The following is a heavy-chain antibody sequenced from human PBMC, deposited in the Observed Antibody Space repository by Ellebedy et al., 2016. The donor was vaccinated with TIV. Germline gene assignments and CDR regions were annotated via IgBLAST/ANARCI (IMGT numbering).Heavy chain of an antibody. D-gene: IGHD3-3*01. Sequence: MPSETLSLTCTVSGGSISPYYWRWILQPPGKGLEWIGSLYYSGSPNYNPSLTSRLTLSLDTSKNQFSLKLSSLTAADTAVYYCARTYYEFWSGFSAPYYFDYWGQGTLVTVSS. V-gene: IGHV4-59*01. CDR1: GGSISPYY. CDR2: LYYSGSP. J-gene: IGHJ4*02. CDR3: ARTYYEFWSGFSAPYYFDY.